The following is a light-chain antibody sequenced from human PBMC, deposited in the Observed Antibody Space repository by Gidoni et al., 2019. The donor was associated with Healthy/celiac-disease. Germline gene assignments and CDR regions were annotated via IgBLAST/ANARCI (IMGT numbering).Light chain of an antibody. V-gene: IGLV1-40*01. Sequence: QSVLTQPPSGSGAPGQRVPISCTGSRSNIGAGYDVHWYQQLPGTAPKLLIYGNSNRPSGVPDRFSGSKSGTSASLAITGLQAEDEADYYCQSYDSSLSGSVVFGGGTKLTVL. CDR3: QSYDSSLSGSVV. J-gene: IGLJ2*01. CDR2: GNS. CDR1: RSNIGAGYD.